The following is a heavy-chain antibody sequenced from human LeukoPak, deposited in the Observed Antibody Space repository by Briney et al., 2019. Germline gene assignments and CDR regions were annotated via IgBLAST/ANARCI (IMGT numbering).Heavy chain of an antibody. D-gene: IGHD3-16*01. CDR1: GGSISYYY. CDR3: ARHGVRRAFDY. Sequence: SETLSLTCTVSGGSISYYYWTWIRQPPGKGLEWIGSIYYSGSTNYNPSLKSRVTISVDTSKNQFSLKLSSVTAADTAVYYCARHGVRRAFDYWGQGTLVTVSS. V-gene: IGHV4-59*08. CDR2: IYYSGST. J-gene: IGHJ4*02.